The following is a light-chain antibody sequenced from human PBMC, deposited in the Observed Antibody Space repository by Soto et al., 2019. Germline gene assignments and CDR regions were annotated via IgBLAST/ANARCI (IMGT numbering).Light chain of an antibody. CDR2: EGS. Sequence: QPASVSGSPGQSITISCTGTSSDVGSYNLVSWYQQHPGKAPKLMIYEGSKRPSGVSNRFSGSKSGNTASLTISGLQAEDEADYYCCSYAGSSAYVFGTGTKLTVL. V-gene: IGLV2-23*01. CDR3: CSYAGSSAYV. J-gene: IGLJ1*01. CDR1: SSDVGSYNL.